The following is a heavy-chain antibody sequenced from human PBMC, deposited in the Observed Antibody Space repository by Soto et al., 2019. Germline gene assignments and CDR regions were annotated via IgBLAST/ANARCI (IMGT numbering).Heavy chain of an antibody. Sequence: QVHLVQSGAEVKKPGASVKVSCKGSGYIFTTYGITWVRQAPGQGLEWMGWISAHNGNTNYAQKLQGRVTVTRDTSKSTAYMELRNLRSEDTAVYYCARGRYGDYWGQGALVTVSS. D-gene: IGHD1-1*01. CDR3: ARGRYGDY. CDR1: GYIFTTYG. CDR2: ISAHNGNT. J-gene: IGHJ4*02. V-gene: IGHV1-18*01.